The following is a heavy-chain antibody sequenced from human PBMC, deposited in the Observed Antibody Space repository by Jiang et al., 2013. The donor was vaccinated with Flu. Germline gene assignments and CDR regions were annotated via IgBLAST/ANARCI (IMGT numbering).Heavy chain of an antibody. Sequence: SLTCAAYGGSFSGYYWSWIRQPPGKGLEWIGEINHSGSTNYNPSLKSRVTISVDTSKNQFSLKLSSVTAADTAVYYCARGRNAEPLDYWGQGTLVTVSS. D-gene: IGHD1-1*01. CDR3: ARGRNAEPLDY. CDR2: INHSGST. J-gene: IGHJ4*02. CDR1: GGSFSGYY. V-gene: IGHV4-34*01.